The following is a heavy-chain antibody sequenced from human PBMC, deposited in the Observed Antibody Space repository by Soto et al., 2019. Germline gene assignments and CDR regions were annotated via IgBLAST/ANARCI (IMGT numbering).Heavy chain of an antibody. V-gene: IGHV3-9*01. CDR2: ISWNSGSI. Sequence: SLRLSCAASGFTFDDYAMHWVRQAPGKGLEWVSGISWNSGSIDYADSVKGRFTISRDNAKNSLYLQMNSLRAEDTALYYCAKDAQQLVRGYFDYWGQGTLVTVSS. D-gene: IGHD6-13*01. J-gene: IGHJ4*02. CDR1: GFTFDDYA. CDR3: AKDAQQLVRGYFDY.